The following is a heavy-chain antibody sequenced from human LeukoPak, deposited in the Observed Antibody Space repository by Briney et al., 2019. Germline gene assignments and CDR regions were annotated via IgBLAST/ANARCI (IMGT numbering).Heavy chain of an antibody. V-gene: IGHV4-30-2*01. CDR1: GDSISSGGYY. J-gene: IGHJ4*02. CDR3: ASYCSSTSCYHFDY. Sequence: PSETLSLTCTVSGDSISSGGYYWSWIRQPPGKGLECIGYIYHSGSTYYNPSLKSRVTISVDRSKNQFSLKLSSVTAADTAVYYCASYCSSTSCYHFDYWGQGTLVTVSS. CDR2: IYHSGST. D-gene: IGHD2-2*01.